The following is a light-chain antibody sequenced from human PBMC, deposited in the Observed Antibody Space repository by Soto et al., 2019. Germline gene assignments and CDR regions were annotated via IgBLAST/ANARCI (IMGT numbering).Light chain of an antibody. CDR1: SSDIGYYNY. J-gene: IGLJ1*01. V-gene: IGLV2-14*03. Sequence: QSALTQPASVSGSPGQSITISCTGSSSDIGYYNYVSWYQHHPGKAPQLIIFDVVNRPSGVSNRFSGSKSGNTASLTIFGLQAEDEADYYFLSYTSTTMDVFGTGTKLTVL. CDR3: LSYTSTTMDV. CDR2: DVV.